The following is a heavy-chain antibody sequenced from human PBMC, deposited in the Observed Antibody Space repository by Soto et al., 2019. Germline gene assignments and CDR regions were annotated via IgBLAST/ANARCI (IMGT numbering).Heavy chain of an antibody. D-gene: IGHD3-22*01. CDR3: ARDPSYYYDSSGYYSPYYFDY. Sequence: SVKVSCKASGDTFSSYAISWVRQATGQGLEWMGGIIPIFGTTNYAQKFQSRVTITADKSTSTTYMEPSSLRSEDTAVYYCARDPSYYYDSSGYYSPYYFDYWGQGTLVTVSS. V-gene: IGHV1-69*06. CDR1: GDTFSSYA. CDR2: IIPIFGTT. J-gene: IGHJ4*02.